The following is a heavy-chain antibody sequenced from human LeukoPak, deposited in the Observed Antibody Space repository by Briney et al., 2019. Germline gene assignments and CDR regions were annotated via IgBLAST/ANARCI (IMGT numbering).Heavy chain of an antibody. CDR2: ISYDGSNK. Sequence: GRSLRLSCAASGFTFSSYGMHWVRQAPGKGLEWVAVISYDGSNKYYADSVKGRFTISRDNSKNTLYLQMNSLRAGDTAVYYCAKEFKSSGWYVVDYWGQGTLVTVSS. D-gene: IGHD6-19*01. J-gene: IGHJ4*02. CDR1: GFTFSSYG. CDR3: AKEFKSSGWYVVDY. V-gene: IGHV3-30*18.